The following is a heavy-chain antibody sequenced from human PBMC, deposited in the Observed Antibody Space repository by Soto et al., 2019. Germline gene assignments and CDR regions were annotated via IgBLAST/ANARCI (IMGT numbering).Heavy chain of an antibody. D-gene: IGHD1-26*01. Sequence: QVQLVESGGGVVQPGRSLRLSCAASGFTFSSYGMHWVRQAPGKGLEWVAVISYDGSNKYYADSVKGRFTISRDNSKNTLYLQMNSLRAEDTAVYFCAKYWEGGIALSGQGTTVTVFS. CDR3: AKYWEGGIAL. CDR1: GFTFSSYG. J-gene: IGHJ6*02. CDR2: ISYDGSNK. V-gene: IGHV3-30*18.